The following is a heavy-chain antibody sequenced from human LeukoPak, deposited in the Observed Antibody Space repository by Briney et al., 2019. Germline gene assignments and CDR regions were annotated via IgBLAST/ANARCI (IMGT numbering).Heavy chain of an antibody. CDR3: ARSGGSYQYFQH. CDR2: IKSSSDTI. CDR1: GFTFSSYS. Sequence: GGSLRLSCAASGFTFSSYSMNWVRQAPGKGLEWVSYIKSSSDTIYYADSVKGRFTISRDNAKNSLYLQMNSLRVEDMAVYYCARSGGSYQYFQHWGQGTLVTVSS. J-gene: IGHJ1*01. V-gene: IGHV3-48*01. D-gene: IGHD1-26*01.